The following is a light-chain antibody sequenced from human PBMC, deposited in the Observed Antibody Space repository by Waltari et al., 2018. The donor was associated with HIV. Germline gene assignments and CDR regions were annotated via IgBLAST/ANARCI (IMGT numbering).Light chain of an antibody. Sequence: EIVMTQSPATLSVSPGERATLSCRASQSIGSNLAWYQRKPGQAPRLLIYGASTRATGFPARFNGSGSGTEFTLTISSLQSEDFVVYYCQQYNNWPPAFGQGTKVEIK. CDR1: QSIGSN. CDR3: QQYNNWPPA. CDR2: GAS. J-gene: IGKJ1*01. V-gene: IGKV3-15*01.